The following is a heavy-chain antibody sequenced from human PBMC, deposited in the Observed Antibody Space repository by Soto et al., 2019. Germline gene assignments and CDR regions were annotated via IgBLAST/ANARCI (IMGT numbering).Heavy chain of an antibody. CDR3: ARASMYIWNDH. D-gene: IGHD1-20*01. Sequence: ASVKVSCKASGYTFTTYDITWVRQASGQGLEWMGCVNPSSGNTVYAQKFHGRVTMTRDTSISTAYMELSSLKSDDTAIYYCARASMYIWNDHWGQGTLVTVSS. CDR2: VNPSSGNT. V-gene: IGHV1-8*01. J-gene: IGHJ5*02. CDR1: GYTFTTYD.